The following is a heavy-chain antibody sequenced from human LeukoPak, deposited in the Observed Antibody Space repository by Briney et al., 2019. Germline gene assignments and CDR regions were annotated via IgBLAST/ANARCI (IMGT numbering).Heavy chain of an antibody. CDR2: INDSGRT. CDR3: ARRWNYGRNYYIDV. CDR1: GGSFSNYY. J-gene: IGHJ6*03. Sequence: SETLSLTCAVYGGSFSNYYWSWVRQTPGKGMEWIGEINDSGRTNYNPSLMSRVAVSVDTSKNQFSLRLTSVTATDTAVYYCARRWNYGRNYYIDVWGKGATVSVSS. D-gene: IGHD1-7*01. V-gene: IGHV4-34*01.